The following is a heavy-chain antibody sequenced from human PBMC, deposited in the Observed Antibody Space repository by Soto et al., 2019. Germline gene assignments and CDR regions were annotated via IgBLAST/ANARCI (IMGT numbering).Heavy chain of an antibody. CDR3: AKDHFTMSYYFDY. Sequence: EVQLLESGGGLVQPGGSLRLSCAASGFTFSSYAMRWVRQAPGKGLEWVSAISGSGGSTYYADSVKGRFTISRDNSKNKLYLQMNSLRAEDTAVYYCAKDHFTMSYYFDYWGQGTLVTVSS. CDR2: ISGSGGST. J-gene: IGHJ4*02. D-gene: IGHD2-2*01. CDR1: GFTFSSYA. V-gene: IGHV3-23*01.